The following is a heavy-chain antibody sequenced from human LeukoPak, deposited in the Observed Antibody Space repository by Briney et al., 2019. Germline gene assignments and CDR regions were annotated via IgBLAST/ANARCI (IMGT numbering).Heavy chain of an antibody. Sequence: SETLSLTCTVSGGSTSSGDYYWSWIRQHPGKGLEWIGYIYHSGSTYYNPSLKSRVTISVDTSKNQFSLKLSSVTAADTAAYYCARRGKLWFGEEDVWGQGTTVTVSS. CDR2: IYHSGST. J-gene: IGHJ6*02. D-gene: IGHD3-10*01. V-gene: IGHV4-31*03. CDR1: GGSTSSGDYY. CDR3: ARRGKLWFGEEDV.